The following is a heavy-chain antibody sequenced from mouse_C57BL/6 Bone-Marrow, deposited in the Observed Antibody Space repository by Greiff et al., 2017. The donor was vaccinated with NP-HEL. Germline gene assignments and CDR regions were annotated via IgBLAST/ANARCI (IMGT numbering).Heavy chain of an antibody. CDR2: IHPNSGST. J-gene: IGHJ1*03. Sequence: QVQLQQSGAELVKPGASVKLSCKASGYTFTSYWMHWVKQRPGQGLEWIGMIHPNSGSTNYNEKFKSKATLTVDKSSSTAYMQLSSLTSEDSAVYYCAMIYGSSYWYFDVWGTGTTVTVSS. D-gene: IGHD1-1*01. CDR3: AMIYGSSYWYFDV. CDR1: GYTFTSYW. V-gene: IGHV1-64*01.